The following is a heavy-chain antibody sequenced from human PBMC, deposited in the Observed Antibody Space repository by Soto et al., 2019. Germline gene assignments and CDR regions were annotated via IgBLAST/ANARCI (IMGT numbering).Heavy chain of an antibody. Sequence: QVQLQESGPGLVKPSETLSLTCTVSGGSIYRSGYYWGWIRQPPGRGLAWIGNIDYNGVTYSNPSPKSRVSISRDTSNNQFSLKLPAVTAADTALYYCGKVLVGATGHTDSDSWGPGTLVAVSS. CDR1: GGSIYRSGYY. CDR2: IDYNGVT. V-gene: IGHV4-39*01. J-gene: IGHJ4*02. CDR3: GKVLVGATGHTDSDS. D-gene: IGHD2-15*01.